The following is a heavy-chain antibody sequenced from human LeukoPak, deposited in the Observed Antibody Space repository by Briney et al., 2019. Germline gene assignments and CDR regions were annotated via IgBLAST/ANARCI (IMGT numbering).Heavy chain of an antibody. J-gene: IGHJ6*03. Sequence: PSETLSLTCTVSGGSISSSSYYWGWIRQPPGKGLEWIGSIYYSGSTYYNPSLKSRVTISVERSKNQFSLKLSSVTAADTAVYYCAVLYSNYYYYYMDVWGKGTTVTVSS. CDR1: GGSISSSSYY. D-gene: IGHD4-11*01. V-gene: IGHV4-39*07. CDR3: AVLYSNYYYYYMDV. CDR2: IYYSGST.